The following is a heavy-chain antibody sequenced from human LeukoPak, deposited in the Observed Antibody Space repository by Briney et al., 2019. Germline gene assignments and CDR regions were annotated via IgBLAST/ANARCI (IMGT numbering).Heavy chain of an antibody. CDR3: ATGSNDFWSGYYNFDY. CDR2: MYYSGRT. J-gene: IGHJ4*01. Sequence: SETLSLTCSVSGASISSGDFCWGWIRQHPGKGLEWIGYMYYSGRTYYNPSLQSRVTIELDTSKNQFSLKLNSVTAADTAVYYCATGSNDFWSGYYNFDYWGQGTLVTVSS. V-gene: IGHV4-31*03. D-gene: IGHD3-3*01. CDR1: GASISSGDFC.